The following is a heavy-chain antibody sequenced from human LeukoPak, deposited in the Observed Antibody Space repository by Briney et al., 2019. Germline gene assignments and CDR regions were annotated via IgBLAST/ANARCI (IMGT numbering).Heavy chain of an antibody. V-gene: IGHV3-23*01. CDR2: ISGGGAST. Sequence: GGSLRLSCAASGFTFSSYAMSWVRQAPGKGLEWVSVISGGGASTYYADSVKGRFTISRDNSKNTLYLQMNSLRVEDTAVYYCAKGSCSGGSCYLDYWGQGALVTVSS. CDR1: GFTFSSYA. D-gene: IGHD2-15*01. J-gene: IGHJ4*02. CDR3: AKGSCSGGSCYLDY.